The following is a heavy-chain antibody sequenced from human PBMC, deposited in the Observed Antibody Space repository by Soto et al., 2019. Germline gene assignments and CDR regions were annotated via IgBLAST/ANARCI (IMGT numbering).Heavy chain of an antibody. CDR3: ARVVPGAEAWFGP. J-gene: IGHJ5*02. CDR1: GYTFSNYG. CDR2: ISVYSDGT. D-gene: IGHD2-2*01. Sequence: QVQLVQPGGEVKRPGASVKVSCKTSGYTFSNYGITWVRQAPGQPLEWLGWISVYSDGTNYAQKFQGRVSMTTDTSTTTAYMELRSLRSDDTAVYYCARVVPGAEAWFGPWGQGTLVTVSS. V-gene: IGHV1-18*01.